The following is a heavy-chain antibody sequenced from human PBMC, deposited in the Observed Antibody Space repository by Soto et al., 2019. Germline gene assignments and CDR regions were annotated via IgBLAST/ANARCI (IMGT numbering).Heavy chain of an antibody. CDR1: GYTFTSYG. D-gene: IGHD3-10*02. Sequence: QVQLVQSGAEVKKPGASVKVSCKASGYTFTSYGISWVRQAPGQGLEWMGWISAYNGNTNYAQKLQGRVTMTTDTATSTAYMELRSLRSDDTAVYYCARDYGGEDYLQTNWFDPWGQGTLVTVSS. J-gene: IGHJ5*02. CDR3: ARDYGGEDYLQTNWFDP. V-gene: IGHV1-18*01. CDR2: ISAYNGNT.